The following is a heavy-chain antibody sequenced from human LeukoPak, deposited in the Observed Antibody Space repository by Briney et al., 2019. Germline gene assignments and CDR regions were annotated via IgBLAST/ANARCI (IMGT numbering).Heavy chain of an antibody. V-gene: IGHV6-1*01. Sequence: SQTLSLTCALSGDSVSSNSAACNWIRQSPSRGLEWLGRTYYRSKWYNDYAVSVKSRITINPDTSKNQFSLQLNSVTPEDTAVSYSARDTGGYYDSSGYYDYWGQGTLVTVSS. CDR1: GDSVSSNSAA. CDR2: TYYRSKWYN. CDR3: ARDTGGYYDSSGYYDY. J-gene: IGHJ4*02. D-gene: IGHD3-22*01.